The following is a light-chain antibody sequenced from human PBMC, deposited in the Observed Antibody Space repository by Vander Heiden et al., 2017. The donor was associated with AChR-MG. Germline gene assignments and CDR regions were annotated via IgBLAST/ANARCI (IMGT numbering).Light chain of an antibody. CDR3: QQDDSTPWT. V-gene: IGKV4-1*01. CDR2: WAS. CDR1: QSVLYSSNNKNC. Sequence: DIVMTQSPDSLAVSLGERATINCKSSQSVLYSSNNKNCLAWYQQKPGQPPKLLIYWASTRESGVPDRFSGSGSGTDFTLTISSLQAEDVAVYYCQQDDSTPWTFGQGTKVEIK. J-gene: IGKJ1*01.